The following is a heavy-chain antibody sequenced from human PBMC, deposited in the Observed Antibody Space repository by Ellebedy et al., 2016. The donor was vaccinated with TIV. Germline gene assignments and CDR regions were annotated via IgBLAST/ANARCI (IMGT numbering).Heavy chain of an antibody. Sequence: GESLKISCAASGFTFSSYGMHWVRQAPGKGLEWVAVIWYDGSNKYYADSVKGRFTISRDNSKNTLYLQMNSLRAEDTAVYYCARHAVGEGATLEYWGQGTLVTDSS. CDR3: ARHAVGEGATLEY. D-gene: IGHD1-26*01. J-gene: IGHJ4*02. CDR1: GFTFSSYG. CDR2: IWYDGSNK. V-gene: IGHV3-33*01.